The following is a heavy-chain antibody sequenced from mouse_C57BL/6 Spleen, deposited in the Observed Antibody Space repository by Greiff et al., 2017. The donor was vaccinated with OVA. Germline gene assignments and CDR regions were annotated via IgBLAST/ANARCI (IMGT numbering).Heavy chain of an antibody. CDR1: GYTFTSYW. CDR2: IDPSDSYT. D-gene: IGHD4-1*01. J-gene: IGHJ3*01. Sequence: VQLQQPGAELVKPGASVKLSCKASGYTFTSYWMQWVKQRPGQGLEWIGEIDPSDSYTNYNQKFKGKATLTVDTSSSTAYMQLSSLTSEDSAVYYCASWEESAWFAYWGQGTLVTVSA. CDR3: ASWEESAWFAY. V-gene: IGHV1-50*01.